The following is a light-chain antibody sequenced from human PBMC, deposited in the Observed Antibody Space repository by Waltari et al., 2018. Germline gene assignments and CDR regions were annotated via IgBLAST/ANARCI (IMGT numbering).Light chain of an antibody. CDR3: QHRTKWPLT. CDR1: QCVSNF. V-gene: IGKV3-11*01. J-gene: IGKJ4*01. Sequence: EIVLTQSPATLSLSPGERATLSCRASQCVSNFLAWYQPKPGHAPRLLIYDASRRDAGMPARFSGRGSGTDFTLTISRREHEDLAGFYCQHRTKWPLTFGGGTKLEVK. CDR2: DAS.